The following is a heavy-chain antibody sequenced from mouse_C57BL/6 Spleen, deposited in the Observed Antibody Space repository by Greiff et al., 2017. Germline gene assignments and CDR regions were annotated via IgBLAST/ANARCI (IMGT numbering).Heavy chain of an antibody. J-gene: IGHJ2*01. CDR2: IAPSDSYT. CDR1: GYTFTSYW. V-gene: IGHV1-69*01. Sequence: VQLQQPGAELVMPGASVKLFCKASGYTFTSYWMHWVKQRPGQGLEWLGEIAPSDSYTNYNQKFKGKSTLTVDKSSSTAYMQLSSLTSEDAAVYYCARSGVGYLFDYWGQGTTLTVSS. D-gene: IGHD2-2*01. CDR3: ARSGVGYLFDY.